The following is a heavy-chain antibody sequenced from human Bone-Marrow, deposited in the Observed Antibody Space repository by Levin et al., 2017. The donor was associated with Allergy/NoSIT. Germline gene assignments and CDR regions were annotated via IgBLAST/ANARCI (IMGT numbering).Heavy chain of an antibody. CDR1: GFTFSRYT. Sequence: GGSLRLSCAASGFTFSRYTMNWVRQAPGKGLEWVSAISGSGVLTYYADSLKGRFIVSRDNTKNTLFLQMNSLRAEDTAVYYCARPDDYYFLDSWGQGTLVTVSS. D-gene: IGHD3-10*01. J-gene: IGHJ4*02. CDR3: ARPDDYYFLDS. CDR2: ISGSGVLT. V-gene: IGHV3-23*01.